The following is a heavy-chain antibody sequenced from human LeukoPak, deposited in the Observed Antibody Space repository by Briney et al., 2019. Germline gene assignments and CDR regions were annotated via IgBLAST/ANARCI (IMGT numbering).Heavy chain of an antibody. D-gene: IGHD3-10*01. CDR3: ARGLVHMVRGVITQKNYYYYYGMDV. CDR1: GGSLSSGDYY. CDR2: IYYSGST. V-gene: IGHV4-30-4*01. J-gene: IGHJ6*02. Sequence: PSQTLSLTCTVSGGSLSSGDYYCGWIRQPPGKGLEWIGYIYYSGSTYYNPSLKSRVTISVDTSKNQFSLKLSSVTAADTAVYYCARGLVHMVRGVITQKNYYYYYGMDVWGQGTTVTVSS.